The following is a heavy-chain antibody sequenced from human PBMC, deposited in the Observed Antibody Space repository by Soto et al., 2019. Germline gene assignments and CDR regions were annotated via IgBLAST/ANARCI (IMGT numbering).Heavy chain of an antibody. V-gene: IGHV3-48*01. CDR2: ISSCGSIT. Sequence: GGSLRLSCAASGFTFSSFSMNWVRQAPGKGLEWVSYISSCGSITYYADSVKRRFTVSRDNAKNSLYLHMNSLRAEDTAVYYCAQSTEYTDSWGQGTLVTVSS. D-gene: IGHD6-6*01. CDR1: GFTFSSFS. CDR3: AQSTEYTDS. J-gene: IGHJ4*02.